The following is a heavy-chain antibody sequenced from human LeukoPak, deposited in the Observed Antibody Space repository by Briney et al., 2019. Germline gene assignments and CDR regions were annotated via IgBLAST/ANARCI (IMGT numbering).Heavy chain of an antibody. D-gene: IGHD5-24*01. Sequence: GESLKISCKGSGYSFTKYWIGWVRQMPGKGLEWMGIIYPGDSDTRYSPSFQGQVIISADKSISTAYLQWSSLKASDSAMYYCAKGGVTMAEWFDPWGQGTLVTVSS. J-gene: IGHJ5*02. V-gene: IGHV5-51*01. CDR2: IYPGDSDT. CDR3: AKGGVTMAEWFDP. CDR1: GYSFTKYW.